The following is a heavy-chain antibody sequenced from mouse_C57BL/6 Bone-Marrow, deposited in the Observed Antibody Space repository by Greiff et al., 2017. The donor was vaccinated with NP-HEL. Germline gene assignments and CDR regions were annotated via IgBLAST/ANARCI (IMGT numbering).Heavy chain of an antibody. Sequence: EVQVVESGGDLVKPGGSLKLSCAASGFTFSSYGMSWVRQTPDKRLEWVATISSGGSYTYYPDSVKGRFTISRDNAKNTLYLQMSSLKSEDTAMYYCARQGLRRGLGFDYWGQGTTLTVSS. D-gene: IGHD2-4*01. J-gene: IGHJ2*01. CDR1: GFTFSSYG. CDR3: ARQGLRRGLGFDY. CDR2: ISSGGSYT. V-gene: IGHV5-6*01.